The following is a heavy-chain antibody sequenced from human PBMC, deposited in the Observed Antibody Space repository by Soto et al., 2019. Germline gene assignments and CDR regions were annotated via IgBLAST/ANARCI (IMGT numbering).Heavy chain of an antibody. V-gene: IGHV3-30*03. CDR1: GFTFSDFG. Sequence: PGGSLRLSCAASGFTFSDFGMHWVRQAPGKGLEWVAIISYDGILKYYADSVKGRFTISRDTSKGAVYLQMNSLTPEDTAVYYCATDLKVSGGHYGSLNYYYGMDVWGQGTTVTVSS. CDR3: ATDLKVSGGHYGSLNYYYGMDV. CDR2: ISYDGILK. J-gene: IGHJ6*02. D-gene: IGHD3-10*01.